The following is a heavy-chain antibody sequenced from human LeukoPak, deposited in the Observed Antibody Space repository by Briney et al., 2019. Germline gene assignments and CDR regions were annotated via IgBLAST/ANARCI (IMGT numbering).Heavy chain of an antibody. J-gene: IGHJ5*02. CDR3: ARGGYSYDMRWFDP. CDR2: TYYRSKWYN. V-gene: IGHV6-1*01. Sequence: SQTLSLTCAISGDSVSSNSAAWNWIRQSPSRGLEWLGRTYYRSKWYNDYAVSVKSRITINPDTSKNQFSLKLSSVTAADTAVYYCARGGYSYDMRWFDPWGQGTLVTVSS. CDR1: GDSVSSNSAA. D-gene: IGHD5-18*01.